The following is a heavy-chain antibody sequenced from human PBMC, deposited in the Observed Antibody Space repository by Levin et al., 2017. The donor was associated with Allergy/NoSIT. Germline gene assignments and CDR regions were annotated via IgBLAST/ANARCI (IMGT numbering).Heavy chain of an antibody. V-gene: IGHV4-39*01. CDR1: GGAISSSSYN. CDR2: IYYSGRT. D-gene: IGHD4-17*01. CDR3: ARCFGDFRGDYFYGMDV. Sequence: SQTLSLPCSVSGGAISSSSYNWGWLRQPPGKGLEWIGSIYYSGRTFYNPSLQSRATLSLDTSKSQFSLKLSSVTAADTAVYYCARCFGDFRGDYFYGMDVWGQGTTVTVSS. J-gene: IGHJ6*02.